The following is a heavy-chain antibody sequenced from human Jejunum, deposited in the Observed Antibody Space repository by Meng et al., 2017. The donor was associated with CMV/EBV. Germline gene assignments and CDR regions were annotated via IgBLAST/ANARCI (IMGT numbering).Heavy chain of an antibody. Sequence: SCAVSGVSFSDYYMHWIRQAPGKGLEWVSYISSSRSTIYYADSVRGRFTISRDNAKNSLYLQMNSLRAEDTAVYYCARAPYSSSSLWGQGTLVTVSS. D-gene: IGHD6-6*01. CDR2: ISSSRSTI. CDR1: GVSFSDYY. J-gene: IGHJ4*02. CDR3: ARAPYSSSSL. V-gene: IGHV3-11*01.